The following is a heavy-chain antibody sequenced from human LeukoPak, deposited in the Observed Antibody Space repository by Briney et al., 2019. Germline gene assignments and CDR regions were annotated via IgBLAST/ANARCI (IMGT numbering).Heavy chain of an antibody. V-gene: IGHV3-7*04. CDR1: GFTFSSYW. D-gene: IGHD3-10*01. J-gene: IGHJ4*02. CDR2: IKRDGSEK. Sequence: GGSLRLSYAASGFTFSSYWMSWVRQAPGKGLEWVASIKRDGSEKYYVDSVKGRFAISRDNTKNSLYVQMNSLRAEDTAVYYCARKYGEYDYWGQGTLVTVSS. CDR3: ARKYGEYDY.